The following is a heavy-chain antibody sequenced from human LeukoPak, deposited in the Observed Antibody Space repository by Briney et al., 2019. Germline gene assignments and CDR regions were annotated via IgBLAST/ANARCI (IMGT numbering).Heavy chain of an antibody. CDR2: IYHSGST. V-gene: IGHV4-4*02. D-gene: IGHD3-10*01. CDR3: ARDGSGSPYYFDY. CDR1: GYSISSGHW. Sequence: PSGTLSLTCAVSGYSISSGHWWSWVRQPPGKGLEWIGEIYHSGSTNYNPSLKSRVTISVDTSKNQFSLKLSSVTAADTAVYYCARDGSGSPYYFDYWGQGTLVTVSS. J-gene: IGHJ4*02.